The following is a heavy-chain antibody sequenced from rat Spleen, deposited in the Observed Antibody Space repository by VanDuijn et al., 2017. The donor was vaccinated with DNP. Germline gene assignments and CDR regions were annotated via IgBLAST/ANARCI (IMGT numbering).Heavy chain of an antibody. J-gene: IGHJ2*01. V-gene: IGHV5S10*01. CDR3: TSLLLKWSFDY. Sequence: EVQLVESGGGLVRPGRSLKLSCATSGFTFSDCNMAWVRQAPKKGLEWVATILYDGGRTYYRNSVKGRFTISRDNAKSTLYLQMDSLRSEDTATYYCTSLLLKWSFDYWGQGVMVTVSS. CDR2: ILYDGGRT. D-gene: IGHD1-1*01. CDR1: GFTFSDCN.